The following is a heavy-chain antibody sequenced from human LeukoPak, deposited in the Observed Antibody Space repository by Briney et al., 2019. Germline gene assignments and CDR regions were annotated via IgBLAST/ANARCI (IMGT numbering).Heavy chain of an antibody. V-gene: IGHV3-11*01. CDR3: AKDHEQWLDFGYYYYYGMDV. CDR1: GFTFSDYY. D-gene: IGHD6-19*01. Sequence: GGSLRLSCAASGFTFSDYYMSWIRQAPGKGLEWVSYISSSGSTIYYADSVKGRFTISRDNAKNSLYLQMNSLRAEDTAVYYCAKDHEQWLDFGYYYYYGMDVWGQGTTVTVSS. J-gene: IGHJ6*02. CDR2: ISSSGSTI.